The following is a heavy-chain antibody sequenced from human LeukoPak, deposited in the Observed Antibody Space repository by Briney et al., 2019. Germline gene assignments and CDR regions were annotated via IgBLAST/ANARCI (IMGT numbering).Heavy chain of an antibody. CDR3: ARDLEYNSGHFFDY. CDR2: ISAYNGNT. CDR1: GYTFTSYG. J-gene: IGHJ4*02. Sequence: ASVKVSCKASGYTFTSYGISWVRQAPGQGLEWMGWISAYNGNTNYAQKLQGRVTMTTDTSTSTAYMELRSLRSDDTAAYYCARDLEYNSGHFFDYWGQGTLVTVSS. V-gene: IGHV1-18*01. D-gene: IGHD5-12*01.